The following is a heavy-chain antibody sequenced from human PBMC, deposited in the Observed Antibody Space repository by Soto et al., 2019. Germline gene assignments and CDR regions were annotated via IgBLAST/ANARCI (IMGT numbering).Heavy chain of an antibody. J-gene: IGHJ3*02. V-gene: IGHV5-51*01. D-gene: IGHD3-3*01. CDR3: ATSKYYDFWSGYYSEAFDI. Sequence: ESLKISCKGSGYSFTSYWIGWVRQMPGKGLEWMGIIYPGDSDTRYSPSFQGQVTISADKSISTAYLQWSSLKASDTAMYYCATSKYYDFWSGYYSEAFDIWGQGTMVTVSS. CDR2: IYPGDSDT. CDR1: GYSFTSYW.